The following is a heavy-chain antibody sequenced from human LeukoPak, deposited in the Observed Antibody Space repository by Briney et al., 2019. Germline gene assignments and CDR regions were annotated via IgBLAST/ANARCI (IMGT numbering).Heavy chain of an antibody. J-gene: IGHJ4*02. V-gene: IGHV3-21*06. CDR2: ISSSSSYI. CDR3: ARSSSLGDYDSSGSPFDY. Sequence: PGGSLRLSCAASGFTFSSYSMNWVRQAPGRGLEWVSSISSSSSYIYYGDSVKGRFTISRDNAKNSLYLQMNSLRAEDTGVFYCARSSSLGDYDSSGSPFDYWGQGTLVTVSS. CDR1: GFTFSSYS. D-gene: IGHD3-22*01.